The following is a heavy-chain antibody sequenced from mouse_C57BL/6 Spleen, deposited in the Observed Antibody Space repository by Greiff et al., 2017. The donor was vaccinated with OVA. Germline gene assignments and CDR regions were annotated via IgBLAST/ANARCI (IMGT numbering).Heavy chain of an antibody. CDR2: ILPGSGST. CDR3: ARNWDVRYFDY. CDR1: GYTFTGYW. J-gene: IGHJ2*01. Sequence: QVQLQQSGAELMKPGASVKLSCKATGYTFTGYWIEWVKQRPGHGLEWIGEILPGSGSTNYNEKFKGKATFTADTSSNTAYMQISRLTTKDTANYYGARNWDVRYFDYWGQGTTLTVSA. D-gene: IGHD4-1*01. V-gene: IGHV1-9*01.